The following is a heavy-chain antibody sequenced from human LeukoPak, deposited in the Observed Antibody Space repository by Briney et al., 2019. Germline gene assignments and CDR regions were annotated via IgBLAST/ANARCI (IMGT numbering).Heavy chain of an antibody. D-gene: IGHD3-3*01. CDR1: GFTFSNYA. Sequence: PGGSLRLSCAASGFTFSNYAMGWVRQAPGKGLGWVSGISGSGGTTYYADSVKGRFTISRDNSKNTVFLQMDSLRPEDTAIYYCAKSWSGYYHYYMDVWGTGTTVTVSS. V-gene: IGHV3-23*01. CDR2: ISGSGGTT. CDR3: AKSWSGYYHYYMDV. J-gene: IGHJ6*03.